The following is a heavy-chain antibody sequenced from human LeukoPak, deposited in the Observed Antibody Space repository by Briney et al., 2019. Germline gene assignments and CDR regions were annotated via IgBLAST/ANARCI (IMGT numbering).Heavy chain of an antibody. CDR2: IKQDGSEK. V-gene: IGHV3-7*01. J-gene: IGHJ6*03. CDR3: ARDLSWSNRYYMDV. Sequence: GGSLRLSCAASGFTFSSYGMSWVRQAPGKGLEWVANIKQDGSEKYYVDSVKGRFTISRDNAKNSLYLQMNSLRAEDTAVYYCARDLSWSNRYYMDVWGKGTTVTVSS. D-gene: IGHD6-13*01. CDR1: GFTFSSYG.